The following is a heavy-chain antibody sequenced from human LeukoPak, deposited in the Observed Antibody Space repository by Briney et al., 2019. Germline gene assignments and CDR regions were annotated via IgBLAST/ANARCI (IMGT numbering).Heavy chain of an antibody. J-gene: IGHJ4*02. CDR3: AKSLGNQGVIDY. CDR2: VSASGGST. CDR1: GFTFSSYA. D-gene: IGHD3-10*01. Sequence: GGSLRLSCAASGFTFSSYAMSWVRQAPGQGLEWASGVSASGGSTFNTDSVKGRFSISRDNSKNTLYLEMNSLRPEDTALYYCAKSLGNQGVIDYWGQGTLVTVSS. V-gene: IGHV3-23*01.